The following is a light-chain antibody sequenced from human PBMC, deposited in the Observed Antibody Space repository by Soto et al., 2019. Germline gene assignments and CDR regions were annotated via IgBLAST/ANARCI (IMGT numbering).Light chain of an antibody. Sequence: QSVLTQPPSASGTPGQRVTISCSGSAFNIGTNTVNWYQHLPGTAPKLLIYANSQRPSGVPDRLSGSKSDTSASLAISGLRSEDEATYYCSTWDDSLNAVVFGGGTKVTVL. CDR3: STWDDSLNAVV. V-gene: IGLV1-44*01. CDR1: AFNIGTNT. J-gene: IGLJ2*01. CDR2: ANS.